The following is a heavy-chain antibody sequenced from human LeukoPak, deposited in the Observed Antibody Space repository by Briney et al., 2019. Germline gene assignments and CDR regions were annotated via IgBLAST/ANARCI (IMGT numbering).Heavy chain of an antibody. Sequence: PGGSLRLSCSASGFTFSSYSMNWVRQAPGKGLEWVSSISSSSSYIYYADSVKGRFTISRDNANDSLYLQMNSLTAEDTAVYYCARDRAWDYYGSGSYYNFWGQGTLVTVSS. CDR3: ARDRAWDYYGSGSYYNF. CDR1: GFTFSSYS. D-gene: IGHD3-10*01. V-gene: IGHV3-21*01. CDR2: ISSSSSYI. J-gene: IGHJ4*02.